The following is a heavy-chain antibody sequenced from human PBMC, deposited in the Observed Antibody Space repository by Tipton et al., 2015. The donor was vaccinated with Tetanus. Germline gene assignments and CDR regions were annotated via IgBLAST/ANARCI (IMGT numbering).Heavy chain of an antibody. CDR1: GGSISTDY. J-gene: IGHJ4*02. CDR2: VYYNGGT. Sequence: TLSLTCSVSGGSISTDYWSWIRQSPGRRLEWIGYVYYNGGTNHNPSLKSRVTISMDRSKNQISLQLTSVTAADTAVYFCAGVTAQRTELYFDHWGQGTLVTVSS. CDR3: AGVTAQRTELYFDH. V-gene: IGHV4-59*07. D-gene: IGHD6-13*01.